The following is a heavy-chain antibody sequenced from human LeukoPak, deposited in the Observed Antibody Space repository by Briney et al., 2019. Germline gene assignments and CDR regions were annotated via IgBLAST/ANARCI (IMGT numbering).Heavy chain of an antibody. CDR3: ARRGGSGRAFDY. V-gene: IGHV4-39*01. Sequence: PSETLSLTCSVSGASVSGGTYYWGWIRQPPGKGLEWIGSIYYTGSTYDNPSLKSRVTISVDTSKNQFSLKLSSVTAADTAVYYCARRGGSGRAFDYWGQGTLVTVSS. D-gene: IGHD1-26*01. CDR2: IYYTGST. CDR1: GASVSGGTYY. J-gene: IGHJ4*02.